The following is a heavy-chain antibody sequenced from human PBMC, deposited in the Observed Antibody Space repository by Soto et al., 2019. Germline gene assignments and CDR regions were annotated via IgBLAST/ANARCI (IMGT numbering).Heavy chain of an antibody. V-gene: IGHV1-2*02. Sequence: QVQLVQSGAEVKKPGASVKVSCKASGYTFTGYYMHWVRQAPGQGLEWMGWINPNSGGTNYAQKFQGRVTMTRDTSISTAYMELSRLRSDDTAVYYCARVAVAGNRGELSWFDPWGQGTLVTVSS. CDR2: INPNSGGT. CDR1: GYTFTGYY. D-gene: IGHD6-19*01. J-gene: IGHJ5*02. CDR3: ARVAVAGNRGELSWFDP.